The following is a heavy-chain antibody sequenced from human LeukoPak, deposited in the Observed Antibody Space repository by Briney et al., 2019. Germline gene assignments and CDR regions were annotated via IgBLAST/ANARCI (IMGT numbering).Heavy chain of an antibody. J-gene: IGHJ4*02. Sequence: GASVKVSCKASGYTFTSYGISWVRQAPGQGLEWMGWISAYNGDTNYAQKLQGRLTMATDTSTNTAYMELRSLRFDDTAVYYCARDRAVTAIFSDYWGQGTLVTVSS. CDR1: GYTFTSYG. CDR2: ISAYNGDT. D-gene: IGHD2-21*02. V-gene: IGHV1-18*01. CDR3: ARDRAVTAIFSDY.